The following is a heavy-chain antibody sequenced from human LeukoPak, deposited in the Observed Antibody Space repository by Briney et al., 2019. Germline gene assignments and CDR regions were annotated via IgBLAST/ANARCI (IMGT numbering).Heavy chain of an antibody. D-gene: IGHD6-6*01. Sequence: GGSLRLSCAASGFTFDDNGMSWVRQAPGKGLEWVSGINWNGGSTGYADSVKGRFTISRDNAKNSLYLQMNSLRAEDTAVYYCARPHSDSSSPIGGYYYYYYMDVWGKGTTVTVSS. J-gene: IGHJ6*03. CDR1: GFTFDDNG. CDR2: INWNGGST. V-gene: IGHV3-20*04. CDR3: ARPHSDSSSPIGGYYYYYYMDV.